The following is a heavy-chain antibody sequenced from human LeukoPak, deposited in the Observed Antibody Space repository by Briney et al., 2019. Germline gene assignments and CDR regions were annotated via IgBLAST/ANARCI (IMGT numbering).Heavy chain of an antibody. CDR1: GGSISSSNW. Sequence: SGTLSLTCAVSGGSISSSNWWSWVRPPPGKGLEWIGEIYNSGSTNYNPSLKSRVTISVEKSKNQVSVKLSSVTAADTAVYYCASFVVVVAARPESANWFDPWGQGTLVTVSS. D-gene: IGHD2-15*01. CDR2: IYNSGST. CDR3: ASFVVVVAARPESANWFDP. V-gene: IGHV4-4*02. J-gene: IGHJ5*02.